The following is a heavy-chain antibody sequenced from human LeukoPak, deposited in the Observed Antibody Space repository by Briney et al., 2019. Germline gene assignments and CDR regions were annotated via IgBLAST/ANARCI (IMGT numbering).Heavy chain of an antibody. V-gene: IGHV3-48*03. Sequence: GGSLRLSCAASGFTFSSYEMNWVRQAPGKGLEWVSYISSSGSTIYYADSVKGRFTISRDNAKNSLYLQMNSLRAEDTAVYYCARERWLSPVDYWGQGTLVTVSS. CDR1: GFTFSSYE. CDR3: ARERWLSPVDY. CDR2: ISSSGSTI. J-gene: IGHJ4*02. D-gene: IGHD5-24*01.